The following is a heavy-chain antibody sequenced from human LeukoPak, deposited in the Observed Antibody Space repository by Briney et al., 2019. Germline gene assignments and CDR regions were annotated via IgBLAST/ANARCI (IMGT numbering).Heavy chain of an antibody. CDR2: IYYSGST. CDR3: ARDGYYYDSSGYYP. J-gene: IGHJ5*02. Sequence: SETLSLTCTVSGGSISSYYLSWIRQPPGKGLEWIGYIYYSGSTNYNPSLKSRVTISVDTSKNQFSLKLGSVTAADTAVYYCARDGYYYDSSGYYPWGQGTLVTVSS. V-gene: IGHV4-59*01. CDR1: GGSISSYY. D-gene: IGHD3-22*01.